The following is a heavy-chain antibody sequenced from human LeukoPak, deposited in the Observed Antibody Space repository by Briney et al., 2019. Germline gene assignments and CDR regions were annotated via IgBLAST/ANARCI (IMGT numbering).Heavy chain of an antibody. CDR1: GGSISSYY. CDR3: ARRNSGYDYDAFDI. CDR2: IYYSGST. D-gene: IGHD5-12*01. V-gene: IGHV4-59*08. J-gene: IGHJ3*02. Sequence: SETLSLTCTVSGGSISSYYWSWIRQPPGKGLEWIGYIYYSGSTNYNPSLKSRVTISVDTSKNRFSLKLSSVTAADTAVYYCARRNSGYDYDAFDIWGQGTMVTVSS.